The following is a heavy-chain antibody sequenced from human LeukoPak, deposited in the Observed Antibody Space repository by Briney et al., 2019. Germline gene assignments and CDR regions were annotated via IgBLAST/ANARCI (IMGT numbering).Heavy chain of an antibody. Sequence: SETLSLTCTVSGGSITSYYWSWIRQPPGKGLEWIGYISYSGSTNYNPSLKSRVTMSVDRSRNQFSLKLNSVTAADTAVYYCARHIDNGWYAFWGQGTLVTVSS. V-gene: IGHV4-59*08. CDR1: GGSITSYY. D-gene: IGHD6-19*01. J-gene: IGHJ4*02. CDR2: ISYSGST. CDR3: ARHIDNGWYAF.